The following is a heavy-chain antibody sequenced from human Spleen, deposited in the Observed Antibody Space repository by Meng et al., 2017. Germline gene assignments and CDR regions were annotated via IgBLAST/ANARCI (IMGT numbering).Heavy chain of an antibody. CDR3: ASWRMLRGVIISNY. J-gene: IGHJ4*02. CDR2: INYSGDT. Sequence: QVQLQQWGAGLLKPSETLSLTCAVYGGSFSGYYWSWIRQPPGKGLEWIGEINYSGDTNYNASLKSRVIISVDTSKNQFSLKLSSVTAADTAVYYCASWRMLRGVIISNYWGQGTLVTVSS. CDR1: GGSFSGYY. V-gene: IGHV4-34*01. D-gene: IGHD3-10*01.